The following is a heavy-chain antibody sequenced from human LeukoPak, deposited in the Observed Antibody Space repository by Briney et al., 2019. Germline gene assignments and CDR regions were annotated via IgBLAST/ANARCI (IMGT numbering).Heavy chain of an antibody. D-gene: IGHD4-11*01. J-gene: IGHJ4*02. CDR2: ISHNGGST. CDR3: ARSPLRGTTVYYFDY. V-gene: IGHV3-64*02. CDR1: GFTFSTYA. Sequence: QPGGSLRLSCAASGFTFSTYALYWVRQAPGKGLEYVSAISHNGGSTSYGDSVKGRFTISRDNSKNTLYLQMDSLRGDDMGVYHCARSPLRGTTVYYFDYWGQGTLVTVSS.